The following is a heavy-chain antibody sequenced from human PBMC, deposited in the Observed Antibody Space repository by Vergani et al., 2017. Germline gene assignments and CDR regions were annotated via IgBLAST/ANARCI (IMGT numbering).Heavy chain of an antibody. CDR3: ARGRIAARPVYFDY. CDR2: INHSGST. V-gene: IGHV4-34*01. CDR1: GGSFSGYY. Sequence: QVQLQQWGAGLLKPSETLSLTCAVYGGSFSGYYWSWIRQPPGKGLEWIGEINHSGSTNYNPSLKSRVTISVDTSKNQFSLKLSSVTAADTAVCYCARGRIAARPVYFDYWGQGTLVTVSS. D-gene: IGHD6-6*01. J-gene: IGHJ4*02.